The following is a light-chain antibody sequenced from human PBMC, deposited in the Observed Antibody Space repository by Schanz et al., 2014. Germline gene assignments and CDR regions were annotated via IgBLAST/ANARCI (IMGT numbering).Light chain of an antibody. J-gene: IGLJ1*01. V-gene: IGLV2-14*01. CDR3: SSYTSSNSYL. CDR2: DVS. Sequence: QSALTQPRSVSGSPGQSVTISCTGTSSDVGGYNYVSWYQQHPGKAPKLMIYDVSNRPSGVSNRFSGSKSGNTASLTISGLQAEDEADYYCSSYTSSNSYLFGTGTKLTVL. CDR1: SSDVGGYNY.